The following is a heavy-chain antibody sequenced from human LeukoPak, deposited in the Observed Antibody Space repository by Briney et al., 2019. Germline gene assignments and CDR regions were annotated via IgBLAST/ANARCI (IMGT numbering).Heavy chain of an antibody. D-gene: IGHD6-19*01. CDR2: ISGSGGST. CDR3: AKLSYSSDDY. Sequence: GGSLRLSCAASGFIFSSYAMNWVRKAPGKGLEWVSGISGSGGSTYYADSVKGRFTISKDNSKNTLYLQMNSLRAEDTAVYYCAKLSYSSDDYWGQGTLVTVSS. J-gene: IGHJ4*02. CDR1: GFIFSSYA. V-gene: IGHV3-23*01.